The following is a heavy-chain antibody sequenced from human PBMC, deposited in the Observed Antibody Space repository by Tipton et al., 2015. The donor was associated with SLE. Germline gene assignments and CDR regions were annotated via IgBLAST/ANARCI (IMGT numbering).Heavy chain of an antibody. V-gene: IGHV4-61*02. Sequence: TLSLTCTVSGGSISSSNYYWGWVRQPAGKGLEWVGRFYTGGSTDYNPSLKSRVLISIDTSKNQVSLKLTSVTAADTAVYYCARRSVIKDAYMDVWGKGTTVTVSS. CDR3: ARRSVIKDAYMDV. CDR2: FYTGGST. D-gene: IGHD2-21*01. J-gene: IGHJ6*03. CDR1: GGSISSSNYY.